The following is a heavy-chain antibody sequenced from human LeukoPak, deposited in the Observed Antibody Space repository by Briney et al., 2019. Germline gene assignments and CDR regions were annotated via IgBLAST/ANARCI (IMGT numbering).Heavy chain of an antibody. CDR3: AKVFPYYYDSSGYYAAFDI. CDR1: GFTFSSYG. Sequence: PGGSLRLSCAASGFTFSSYGMHWVRQAPGKGLEWVAVISYDGSNKYYADSVKGRFTISRDNSKNTLYLQMSSLRAEDTAVYYCAKVFPYYYDSSGYYAAFDIWGQGTMVTVSS. D-gene: IGHD3-22*01. J-gene: IGHJ3*02. CDR2: ISYDGSNK. V-gene: IGHV3-30*18.